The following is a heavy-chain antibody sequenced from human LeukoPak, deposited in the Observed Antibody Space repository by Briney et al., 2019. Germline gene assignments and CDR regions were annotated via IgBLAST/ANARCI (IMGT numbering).Heavy chain of an antibody. V-gene: IGHV4-59*01. J-gene: IGHJ4*02. Sequence: PSETLSLTCTVSGGSLSSYYWSWIRQPPGKGLEWIGYIYYSGSTNYNPSLKSRVTISVDTSKNQVSLKLSSVTAADTAVYYCARSDYGDCFDYWGQGTLVTVSS. D-gene: IGHD4-17*01. CDR3: ARSDYGDCFDY. CDR2: IYYSGST. CDR1: GGSLSSYY.